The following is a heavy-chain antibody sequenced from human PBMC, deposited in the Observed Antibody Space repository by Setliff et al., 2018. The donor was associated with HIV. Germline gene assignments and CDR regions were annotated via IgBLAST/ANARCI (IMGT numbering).Heavy chain of an antibody. J-gene: IGHJ4*02. Sequence: GASVKVSCKASGGTFSSSALSWVRQARGQGPEWLGGIIPVFGMTDYAQNFQGRLTITADTSTSTAYMELLSLRSEDTAIYYCARGFLTDISDYWGQGTLVTVSS. V-gene: IGHV1-69*10. CDR2: IIPVFGMT. D-gene: IGHD3-9*01. CDR1: GGTFSSSA. CDR3: ARGFLTDISDY.